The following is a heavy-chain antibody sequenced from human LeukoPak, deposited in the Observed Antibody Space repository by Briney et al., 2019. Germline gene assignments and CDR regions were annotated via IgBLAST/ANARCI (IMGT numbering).Heavy chain of an antibody. CDR2: INHSGST. V-gene: IGHV4-34*01. CDR3: ARGLRRIDY. CDR1: GGSFSGYY. J-gene: IGHJ4*02. Sequence: SETLSLTCAVYGGSFSGYYWSWICQPPGKGLEWIGEINHSGSTNYNPSLKSRVTISVDTSKNQFSLKLSSVTAADTAVYYCARGLRRIDYWGQGTLVTVSS.